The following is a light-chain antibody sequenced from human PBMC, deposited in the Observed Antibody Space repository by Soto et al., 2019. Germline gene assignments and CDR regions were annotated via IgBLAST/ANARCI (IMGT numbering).Light chain of an antibody. CDR3: AAWDDSLSGPRLV. J-gene: IGLJ2*01. V-gene: IGLV1-47*01. CDR2: RNN. Sequence: QSVLTQPPSASGTPGQRVTISCSGSNSNIGSNHVYWYQQLPGAAPKLLIYRNNLRPSGVPDRFSGSQSGTSASLAISGLRSEDEAEYFCAAWDDSLSGPRLVFGGGTKVTVL. CDR1: NSNIGSNH.